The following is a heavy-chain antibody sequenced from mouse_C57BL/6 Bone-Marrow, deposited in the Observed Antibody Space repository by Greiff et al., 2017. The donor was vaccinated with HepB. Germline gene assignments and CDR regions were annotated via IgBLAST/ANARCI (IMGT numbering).Heavy chain of an antibody. CDR2: ISDGGSYT. D-gene: IGHD2-5*01. Sequence: EVQGVESGGGLVKPGGSLKLSCAASGFTFSSYAMSWVRQTPEKRLEWVATISDGGSYTYYPDNVKGRFTISRDNAKNNLYLQMSHLKSEDTAMYYCARGEAYYSNSYAMDYWGQGTSVTVSS. CDR3: ARGEAYYSNSYAMDY. CDR1: GFTFSSYA. J-gene: IGHJ4*01. V-gene: IGHV5-4*01.